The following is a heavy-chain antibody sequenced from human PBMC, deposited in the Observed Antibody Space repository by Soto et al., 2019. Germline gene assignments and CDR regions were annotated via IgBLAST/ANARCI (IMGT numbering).Heavy chain of an antibody. CDR3: ARQQAMDY. CDR1: GYTFVNYL. Sequence: APVKVSCKASGYTFVNYLITWVRQATEQGLEWLGWMNPHSGDTFYAQNFQGRVTMTRNTSITTAYMELNSLKSEDTAVYYCARQQAMDYWGQGTLVTVSS. J-gene: IGHJ4*02. V-gene: IGHV1-8*01. CDR2: MNPHSGDT.